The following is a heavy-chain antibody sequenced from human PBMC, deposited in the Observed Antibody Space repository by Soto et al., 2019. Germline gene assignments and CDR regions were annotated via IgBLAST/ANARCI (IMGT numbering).Heavy chain of an antibody. V-gene: IGHV3-30-3*01. CDR2: ISYDGSNK. CDR1: GFTFSSYA. CDR3: ARELAATGWVYYYGMDV. J-gene: IGHJ6*02. D-gene: IGHD2-15*01. Sequence: QVQLVESGGGVVQPGRSLRLSCAASGFTFSSYAMHWVRQAPGKGLEWVAVISYDGSNKYYADSVKGRFTISRDNSKNTLYLQMNSLRAEDTAVHYCARELAATGWVYYYGMDVWGQGTTVTVSS.